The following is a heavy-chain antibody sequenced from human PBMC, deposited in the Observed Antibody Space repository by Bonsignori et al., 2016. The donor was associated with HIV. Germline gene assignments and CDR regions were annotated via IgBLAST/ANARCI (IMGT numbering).Heavy chain of an antibody. Sequence: QVHLVQSGAEVRKPGASVKVSCEASGYMFTGYYIYWVRQVPGQGLEWMGWLNPNSGGAQYAQKFRGRVTMTRDTSISTAYMEVSGLRSDDTAIYYCARCYYTSSSYYDYWGQGTLV. D-gene: IGHD6-6*01. V-gene: IGHV1-2*02. CDR1: GYMFTGYY. CDR3: ARCYYTSSSYYDY. J-gene: IGHJ4*02. CDR2: LNPNSGGA.